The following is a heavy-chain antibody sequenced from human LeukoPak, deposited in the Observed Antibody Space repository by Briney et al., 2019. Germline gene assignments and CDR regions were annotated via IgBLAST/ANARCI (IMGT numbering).Heavy chain of an antibody. V-gene: IGHV3-21*01. CDR2: ISSSSSYI. CDR3: ARIGAGSSRDY. D-gene: IGHD6-13*01. Sequence: GGSLRLSCAASGFTFSSYSMNWVRQAPGKGLEWVSSISSSSSYIYYADSLKGRFTISRDNAKNSLYLQMNSLRAEDTAVYYCARIGAGSSRDYWGQGTLVTVSS. CDR1: GFTFSSYS. J-gene: IGHJ4*02.